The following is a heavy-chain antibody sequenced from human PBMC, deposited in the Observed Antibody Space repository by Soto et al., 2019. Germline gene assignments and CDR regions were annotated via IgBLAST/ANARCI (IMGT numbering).Heavy chain of an antibody. V-gene: IGHV1-69*11. CDR2: IIPVLGAP. Sequence: QVQLVQSGAEVKKPGSSVKVSCKASGGTFSSDSISWVRQAPGQGLEWVGGIIPVLGAPDYADKFQGRVTITADEATSTGYMELSSLKSEDTAVYYCAHAAFYYGPGNTWGQGTLVTVSS. CDR1: GGTFSSDS. J-gene: IGHJ5*02. D-gene: IGHD3-10*01. CDR3: AHAAFYYGPGNT.